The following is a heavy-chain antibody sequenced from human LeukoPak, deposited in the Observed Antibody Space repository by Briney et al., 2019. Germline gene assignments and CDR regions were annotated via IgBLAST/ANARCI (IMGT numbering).Heavy chain of an antibody. CDR1: GFTFSSYS. V-gene: IGHV3-21*01. CDR3: ARAGGSTVSHSDY. Sequence: GSLRLSCAASGFTFSSYSMNWIRQAPGKGLEWVSSISSSTSYIYYADSVKGRFTISKDNAKNSLYLQMNSLRAEDTAVYYCARAGGSTVSHSDYWGQGTLVTVSS. D-gene: IGHD4-17*01. J-gene: IGHJ4*02. CDR2: ISSSTSYI.